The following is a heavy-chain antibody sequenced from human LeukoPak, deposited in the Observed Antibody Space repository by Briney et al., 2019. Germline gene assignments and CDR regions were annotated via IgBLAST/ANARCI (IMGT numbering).Heavy chain of an antibody. CDR3: AREDDWNYEDY. J-gene: IGHJ4*02. CDR1: GFTFSSYG. V-gene: IGHV3-7*01. Sequence: GGSLRLSCAASGFTFSSYGMHWVRQAPGKGLEWVANIKQDGSEKYYVNSVKGRFTISRDNAKNSLYLQMNSLRAEDTAIYYCAREDDWNYEDYWGQGTLVTVSS. D-gene: IGHD1-7*01. CDR2: IKQDGSEK.